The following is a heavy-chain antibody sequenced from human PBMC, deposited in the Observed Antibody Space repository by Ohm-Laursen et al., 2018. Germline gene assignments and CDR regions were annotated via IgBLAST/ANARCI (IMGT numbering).Heavy chain of an antibody. V-gene: IGHV3-9*01. CDR2: ISWNSGNI. J-gene: IGHJ6*02. CDR3: AREQLVFGYYYGMDV. D-gene: IGHD6-6*01. Sequence: SLRLSCSASGFTFDDYAMHWVRQAPGKGLEWVSGISWNSGNIGYADSVKGRFTISRDNAKNSLYLQMNSLRAEDTAVYYCAREQLVFGYYYGMDVWGQGTTVTVSS. CDR1: GFTFDDYA.